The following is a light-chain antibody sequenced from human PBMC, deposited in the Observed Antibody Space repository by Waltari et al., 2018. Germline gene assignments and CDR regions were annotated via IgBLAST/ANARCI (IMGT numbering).Light chain of an antibody. CDR1: QSISTY. Sequence: EILMTQSPDTLSVSPGERANLSCRASQSISTYLAWFQQTPGQAPRILIYGASTRATGIPARFSGSGSGTEFTLTISSLQSEDSAVYYCQHYANWPPWAFGQGTKVEIK. J-gene: IGKJ1*01. CDR3: QHYANWPPWA. CDR2: GAS. V-gene: IGKV3-15*01.